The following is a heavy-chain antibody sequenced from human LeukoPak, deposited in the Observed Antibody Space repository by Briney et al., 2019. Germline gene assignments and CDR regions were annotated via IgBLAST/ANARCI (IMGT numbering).Heavy chain of an antibody. D-gene: IGHD6-6*01. CDR3: AKDRYGNSSPYYFDY. CDR2: VSGSGGST. J-gene: IGHJ4*02. CDR1: GFTFSSYA. Sequence: HPGGSLRLSCAASGFTFSSYAMSWVRQVPGKGLEWVSAVSGSGGSTFYADSVKGRFTISRDNSKNTLYLHMTSLRAEDTAVYYCAKDRYGNSSPYYFDYWGQGTLVTVSS. V-gene: IGHV3-23*01.